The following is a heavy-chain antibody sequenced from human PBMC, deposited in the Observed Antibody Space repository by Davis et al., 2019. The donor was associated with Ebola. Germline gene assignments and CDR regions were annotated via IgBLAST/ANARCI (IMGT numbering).Heavy chain of an antibody. Sequence: GESLKISCKGSGYSFSNYWVGWVRQMPGKGLEWMGIIYPGDSDTRYSPSFQGQVTIPADKSISTAYLQWNSLEASDTALYYCARGYWHFDLWGRGTLVTVSS. CDR1: GYSFSNYW. CDR3: ARGYWHFDL. CDR2: IYPGDSDT. V-gene: IGHV5-51*01. J-gene: IGHJ2*01.